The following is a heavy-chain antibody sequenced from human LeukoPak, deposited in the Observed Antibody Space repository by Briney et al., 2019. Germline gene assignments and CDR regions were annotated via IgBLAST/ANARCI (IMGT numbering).Heavy chain of an antibody. V-gene: IGHV1-8*01. CDR1: GYTFTSYD. J-gene: IGHJ4*02. CDR2: MNPNSGKT. Sequence: GASVKVSCKASGYTFTSYDIHWVRQDPGRGLDYLGWMNPNSGKTGYTQKFQGRFSMTRDTSISTAYLELNSLTSEDMAAYYCARGGGFSFGAQSYYQLSLWGQGTLVTVSS. D-gene: IGHD3-10*01. CDR3: ARGGGFSFGAQSYYQLSL.